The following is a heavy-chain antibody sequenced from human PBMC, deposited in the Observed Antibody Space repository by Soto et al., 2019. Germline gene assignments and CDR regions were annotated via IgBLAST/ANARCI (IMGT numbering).Heavy chain of an antibody. CDR2: IDGSGDTT. Sequence: EVQLLESGGGLVQAGGSLRLSCAASGFVFSTYAMTWVRQAPGKGPEWVSSIDGSGDTTYYADSVQGRFIISRDNSKSALYLQMESLTSEDTATYYCAVTTVTTYKSDYWGQGTLVAVSS. V-gene: IGHV3-23*01. CDR1: GFVFSTYA. CDR3: AVTTVTTYKSDY. J-gene: IGHJ4*02. D-gene: IGHD4-17*01.